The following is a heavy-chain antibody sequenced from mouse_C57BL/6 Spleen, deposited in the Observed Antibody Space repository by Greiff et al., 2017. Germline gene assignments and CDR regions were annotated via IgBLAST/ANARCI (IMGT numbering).Heavy chain of an antibody. J-gene: IGHJ4*01. CDR1: GYTFTSYW. CDR3: AREWNWDVLLDYAMGY. D-gene: IGHD4-1*01. V-gene: IGHV1-55*01. CDR2: IYPGSGST. Sequence: QVQLQQPGAELVKPGASVKMSCKASGYTFTSYWITWVKQRPGQGLEWIGDIYPGSGSTNYNEKFKIKATLTVDTASSTACMQLSSLTSEDSAVYYCAREWNWDVLLDYAMGYWGQGTSVTVAS.